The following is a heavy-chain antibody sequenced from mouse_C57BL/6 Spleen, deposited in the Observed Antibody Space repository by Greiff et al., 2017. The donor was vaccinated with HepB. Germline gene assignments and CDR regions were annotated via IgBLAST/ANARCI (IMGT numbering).Heavy chain of an antibody. CDR3: ASNYDYDGYYLDY. J-gene: IGHJ2*01. D-gene: IGHD2-4*01. CDR1: GFNIKDYY. CDR2: IDPEDGET. Sequence: VQLKESGAELVKPGASVKLSCTASGFNIKDYYMHWVKQRTEQGLEWIGRIDPEDGETKYAPKFQGKATITADTSSNPAYLQLSSLTSEDTAVYYWASNYDYDGYYLDYWGQGTTLTVSS. V-gene: IGHV14-2*01.